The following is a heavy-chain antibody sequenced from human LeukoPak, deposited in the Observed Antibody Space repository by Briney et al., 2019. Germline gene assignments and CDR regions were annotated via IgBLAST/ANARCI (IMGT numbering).Heavy chain of an antibody. CDR3: ARRVPGTMVRSWYFDL. CDR2: INHSGST. D-gene: IGHD3-10*01. CDR1: GGSFSGYY. V-gene: IGHV4-34*01. Sequence: PSETLSLTCAVYGGSFSGYYWSWIRQPPGKGLEWIGEINHSGSTNYNPSLKSRVTMSVDTSKNQFSLKLSSVTAADTAVYYCARRVPGTMVRSWYFDLWGRGTLVTVSS. J-gene: IGHJ2*01.